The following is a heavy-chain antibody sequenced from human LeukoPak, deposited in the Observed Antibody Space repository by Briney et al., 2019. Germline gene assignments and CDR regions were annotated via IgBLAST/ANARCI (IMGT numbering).Heavy chain of an antibody. CDR2: ISSSSSYI. CDR3: ARAEGIAAAGSDIDY. Sequence: GGSLRLSCAASGFTFSSYSMNWVRQAPGEGLEWVSSISSSSSYIYYADSVKGRFTISRDNAKNSLHLQMNSLRAEDTAVNYCARAEGIAAAGSDIDYWGQGTLVTASS. J-gene: IGHJ4*02. CDR1: GFTFSSYS. V-gene: IGHV3-21*01. D-gene: IGHD6-13*01.